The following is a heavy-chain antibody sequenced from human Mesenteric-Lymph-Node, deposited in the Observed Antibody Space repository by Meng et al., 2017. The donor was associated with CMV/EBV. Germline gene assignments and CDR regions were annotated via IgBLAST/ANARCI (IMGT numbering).Heavy chain of an antibody. CDR2: INHSGST. J-gene: IGHJ4*02. CDR1: RGSFRGYY. V-gene: IGHV4-34*01. D-gene: IGHD3-9*01. Sequence: VQLLQWGAGLLKPAATLSVTCAVYRGSFRGYYWNWIRQSPEKGLEWIGEINHSGSTTYNPSFTSRIIISVDTSTNQISLNMSSVTAADTAVYYCARGSSYDILTGYFDYWGQGALVTVSS. CDR3: ARGSSYDILTGYFDY.